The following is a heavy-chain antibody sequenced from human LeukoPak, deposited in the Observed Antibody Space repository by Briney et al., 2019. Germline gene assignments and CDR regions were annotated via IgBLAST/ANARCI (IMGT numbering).Heavy chain of an antibody. CDR2: MNPNSGNT. V-gene: IGHV1-8*01. CDR3: ARGRLTTVTTWYYHGMDV. J-gene: IGHJ6*02. CDR1: GYTFTSYD. D-gene: IGHD4-17*01. Sequence: ASVKVSCKASGYTFTSYDINWVRQATGQGPEWMGWMNPNSGNTGYGQKFQGRVTMTRDTSISKAYMELRSLRPEDTAVYYCARGRLTTVTTWYYHGMDVWGQGTTVTVSS.